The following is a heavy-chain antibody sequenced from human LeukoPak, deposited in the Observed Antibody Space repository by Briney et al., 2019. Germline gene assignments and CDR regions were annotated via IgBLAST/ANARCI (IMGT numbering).Heavy chain of an antibody. CDR3: AKGTDALLWFGELGLLDI. CDR2: ISGSGGST. J-gene: IGHJ3*02. D-gene: IGHD3-10*01. CDR1: GFTFSSYA. Sequence: GGSLRLSCAASGFTFSSYAMSWVRQAPGKGLEWVSAISGSGGSTYYADSVKGRFTISRDNSKNTLYLQMNSLRAEDTAVYYCAKGTDALLWFGELGLLDIWGQGTMVTVSS. V-gene: IGHV3-23*01.